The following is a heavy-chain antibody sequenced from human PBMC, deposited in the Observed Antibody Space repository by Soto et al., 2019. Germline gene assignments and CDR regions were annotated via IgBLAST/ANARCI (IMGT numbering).Heavy chain of an antibody. CDR2: IWYDGSNK. Sequence: QVQLVESGGGVVQPGRSLRLSCAASGFTFSSYGMHWVRQAPGKGLEWVAVIWYDGSNKYYADSVKGRFTISRDNSKNTLYLQRNSLRAEDTAVYYCARDLHDSSGDFDYWGQGTLVTVSS. D-gene: IGHD3-22*01. CDR3: ARDLHDSSGDFDY. CDR1: GFTFSSYG. V-gene: IGHV3-33*01. J-gene: IGHJ4*02.